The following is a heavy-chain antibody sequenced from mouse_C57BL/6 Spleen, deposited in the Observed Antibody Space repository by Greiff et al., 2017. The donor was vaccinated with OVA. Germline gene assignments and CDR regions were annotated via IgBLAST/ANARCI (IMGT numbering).Heavy chain of an antibody. Sequence: QVQLQQPGAELVMPGASVKLSCKASGYTFTSYWMHWVKQRPGPGLEWIGEIDPSDSYTKYNQKFKGKSTLTVDKSSSTAYMQLSSLTSEDSAVYYCARHYSSSYWYIDVWGTGTTVTVSS. CDR2: IDPSDSYT. V-gene: IGHV1-69*01. D-gene: IGHD1-1*01. CDR1: GYTFTSYW. CDR3: ARHYSSSYWYIDV. J-gene: IGHJ1*03.